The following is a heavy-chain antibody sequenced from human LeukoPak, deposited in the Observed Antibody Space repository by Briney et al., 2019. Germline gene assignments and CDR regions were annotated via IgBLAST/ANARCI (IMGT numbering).Heavy chain of an antibody. CDR2: INHSGST. Sequence: PSETLSLTCAVYGGSFSGYYWNWIHQPPGKGLEWIGEINHSGSTYYNPSLKSRVTISVDTSKNQFSLNVNSVTAADTALYYCARRYYDSSGYYYFDYWGQGTLVTVSS. CDR1: GGSFSGYY. J-gene: IGHJ4*02. CDR3: ARRYYDSSGYYYFDY. D-gene: IGHD3-22*01. V-gene: IGHV4-34*01.